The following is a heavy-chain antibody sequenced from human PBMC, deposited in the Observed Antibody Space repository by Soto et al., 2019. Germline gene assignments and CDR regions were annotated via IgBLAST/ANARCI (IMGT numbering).Heavy chain of an antibody. Sequence: SLRLSCAASGFTFSSYGMHWVRQAPGKGLEWVAVISYDGSNKYYADSVKGRFTISRDNSKNTLYLQMNSLRAEDTAVYYCAKAYREWYGGLYYYGMDVWGQGTTVTVSS. J-gene: IGHJ6*02. D-gene: IGHD3-3*01. CDR1: GFTFSSYG. CDR3: AKAYREWYGGLYYYGMDV. V-gene: IGHV3-30*18. CDR2: ISYDGSNK.